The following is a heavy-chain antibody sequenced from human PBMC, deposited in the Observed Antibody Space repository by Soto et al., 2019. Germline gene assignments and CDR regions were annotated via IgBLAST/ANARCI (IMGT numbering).Heavy chain of an antibody. CDR1: GFTFSSYP. CDR2: ISVSGGRK. V-gene: IGHV3-23*01. Sequence: GVLRLSCSASGFTFSSYPMSWVRQAPGKGLECVSSISVSGGRKYYEYSVKGRFTIYRDNSKNTLYLQMNSLRAEDTAVYYCAKDRHGYNRXFDPWVQGTLVTVXS. CDR3: AKDRHGYNRXFDP. J-gene: IGHJ5*02. D-gene: IGHD5-12*01.